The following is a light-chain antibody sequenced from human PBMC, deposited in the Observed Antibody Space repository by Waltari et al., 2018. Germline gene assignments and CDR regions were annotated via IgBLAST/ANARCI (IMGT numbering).Light chain of an antibody. V-gene: IGKV3-15*01. CDR3: QQYNNWPPVT. Sequence: EIVMTPSPATLSVSPGESATLSCRASQRVSSNLAWYQQKPGQAPRLLIYGASTRATGIPARFSGSVSGTEFTLTISSLQSEDFAVYYCQQYNNWPPVTFGGGTKVEIK. CDR2: GAS. CDR1: QRVSSN. J-gene: IGKJ4*01.